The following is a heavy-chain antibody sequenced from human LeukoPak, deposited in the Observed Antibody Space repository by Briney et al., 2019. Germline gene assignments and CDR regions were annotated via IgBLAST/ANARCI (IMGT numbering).Heavy chain of an antibody. D-gene: IGHD1-1*01. Sequence: GGSLRLSSAASGFTFSDYYMSWIRQAPGKGLEWVSYISSSGSTIYYADSVKGRFTISRDNAKNSLYLQMNSLRAEDTAVYYCARAYNWNANWFDPWGQGTLVTVSS. CDR1: GFTFSDYY. V-gene: IGHV3-11*01. CDR3: ARAYNWNANWFDP. J-gene: IGHJ5*02. CDR2: ISSSGSTI.